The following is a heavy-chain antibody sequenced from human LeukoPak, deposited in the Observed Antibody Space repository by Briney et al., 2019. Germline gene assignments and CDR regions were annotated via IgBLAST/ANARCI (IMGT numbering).Heavy chain of an antibody. V-gene: IGHV1-2*02. Sequence: AASVMVSCNASRYIFTSYYMHWVRQAPGQGLEWMGWINPNSGGTKYAQRFQGRFTITSDTSISTVYMELSRLRSEDTAVSYCAREGAGSGWPDYWGQGTLVTVSS. CDR2: INPNSGGT. CDR3: AREGAGSGWPDY. J-gene: IGHJ4*02. D-gene: IGHD6-19*01. CDR1: RYIFTSYY.